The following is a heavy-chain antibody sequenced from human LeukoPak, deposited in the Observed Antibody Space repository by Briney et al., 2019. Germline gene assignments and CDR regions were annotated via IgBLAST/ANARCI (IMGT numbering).Heavy chain of an antibody. D-gene: IGHD5-18*01. Sequence: GGSLRLSCAASGFTFSGSWMTWVRQAPGRGLEWVANIDPDGNTKNYLDSVKGRFTISRDNAKNSLYLQMNSLRAEDTAVYYCARRYSYGLYFDYWGQGTLVTVSS. V-gene: IGHV3-7*01. CDR1: GFTFSGSW. J-gene: IGHJ4*02. CDR2: IDPDGNTK. CDR3: ARRYSYGLYFDY.